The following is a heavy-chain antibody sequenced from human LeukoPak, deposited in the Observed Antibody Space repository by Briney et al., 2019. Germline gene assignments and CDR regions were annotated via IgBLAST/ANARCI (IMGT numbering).Heavy chain of an antibody. Sequence: QTGGSLRLSCAASGFTFSYYWMNWVRQAPGKWLEWVSYISSSSSTIYYADSVKGRFTISRDNAKNSLYLQMNSLRAEDTAVYYCARAAVRGPFSNGYGMDVWGQGTTVTVSS. CDR3: ARAAVRGPFSNGYGMDV. D-gene: IGHD3-10*01. CDR1: GFTFSYYW. J-gene: IGHJ6*02. CDR2: ISSSSSTI. V-gene: IGHV3-48*01.